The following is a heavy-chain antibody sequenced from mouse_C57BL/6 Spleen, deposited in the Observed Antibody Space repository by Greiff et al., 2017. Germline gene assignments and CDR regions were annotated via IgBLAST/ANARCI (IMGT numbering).Heavy chain of an antibody. Sequence: VQLQQSGPELVKPGASVKISCKASGYAFSSSWMNWVKQRPGKGLEWIGRIYPGDGDTNYNGKFKGKATLTADKSSSTAYMQLSSLTSEDSAVYFGARSVPFAYWGQGTLVTVSA. D-gene: IGHD1-1*01. CDR2: IYPGDGDT. CDR1: GYAFSSSW. J-gene: IGHJ3*01. CDR3: ARSVPFAY. V-gene: IGHV1-82*01.